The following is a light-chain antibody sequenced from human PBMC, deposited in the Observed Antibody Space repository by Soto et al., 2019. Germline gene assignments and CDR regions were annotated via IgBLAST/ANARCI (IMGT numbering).Light chain of an antibody. V-gene: IGLV6-57*04. J-gene: IGLJ2*01. CDR3: QSYDSSIRGVV. CDR2: EDN. CDR1: SGSIASNY. Sequence: NFMLTQPHSVSESPGKTVTISCTRSSGSIASNYVQWYQQRPGSAPTTVIYEDNQRPSGLPDRFSGSIDSSSNSASLTISGLKTEDEADYYCQSYDSSIRGVVFGGGTKVTVL.